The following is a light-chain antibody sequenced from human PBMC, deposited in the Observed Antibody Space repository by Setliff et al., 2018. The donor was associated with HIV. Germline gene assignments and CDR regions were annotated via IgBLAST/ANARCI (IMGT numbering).Light chain of an antibody. CDR3: SSYAGSNNYV. J-gene: IGLJ1*01. CDR2: EVS. CDR1: SSDVGGYNY. V-gene: IGLV2-8*01. Sequence: QSALTQPPSASGSPGQSVTISCTGTSSDVGGYNYVSWYQQQPGKAPQLMIYEVSKRPSGVPDRFSGSKSGNTASLTVSGLRGDDEADYYCSSYAGSNNYVFGTGTKVTVL.